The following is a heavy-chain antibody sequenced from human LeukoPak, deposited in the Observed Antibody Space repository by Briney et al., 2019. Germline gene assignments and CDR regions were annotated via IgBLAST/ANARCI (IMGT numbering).Heavy chain of an antibody. Sequence: GGSLRLSCAASGFTFSSYAMSWVRQAPGKGLDWVSAISSGAGSTFYADSVKGRFTISRDNSKNTLYLQMNSLRAEDTAVYYCAKRYCSGGSCYNDAFDIWGQGTMVTVSS. CDR3: AKRYCSGGSCYNDAFDI. J-gene: IGHJ3*02. D-gene: IGHD2-15*01. CDR2: ISSGAGST. V-gene: IGHV3-23*01. CDR1: GFTFSSYA.